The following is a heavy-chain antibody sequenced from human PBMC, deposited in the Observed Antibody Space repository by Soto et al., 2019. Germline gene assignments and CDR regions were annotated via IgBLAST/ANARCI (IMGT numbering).Heavy chain of an antibody. Sequence: EVQLLESGGGLVQPGGSLRLSCAASGFTFSSYAMIWVRLAPGKGLEWVSAISGSGGSTYYADSVKGRFTISRDTSKNTLYLQMTSLRAEDTAVYYCAKAPWVGATTPYFDYWGQGTLVTVSS. CDR3: AKAPWVGATTPYFDY. D-gene: IGHD1-26*01. CDR2: ISGSGGST. J-gene: IGHJ4*02. CDR1: GFTFSSYA. V-gene: IGHV3-23*01.